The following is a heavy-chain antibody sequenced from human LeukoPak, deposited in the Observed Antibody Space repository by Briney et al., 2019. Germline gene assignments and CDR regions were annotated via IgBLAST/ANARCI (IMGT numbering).Heavy chain of an antibody. CDR3: ARGRRVTMVRGASIDY. CDR2: INPNSGGT. CDR1: GYTFTSYG. J-gene: IGHJ4*02. V-gene: IGHV1-2*02. D-gene: IGHD3-10*01. Sequence: ASVKVSCKASGYTFTSYGISWVRQAPGQGLEWMGWINPNSGGTNYAQRFQGRVTMTRDTSISTAYMELSRLRSDDTAVYYCARGRRVTMVRGASIDYWGQGTLVTVSS.